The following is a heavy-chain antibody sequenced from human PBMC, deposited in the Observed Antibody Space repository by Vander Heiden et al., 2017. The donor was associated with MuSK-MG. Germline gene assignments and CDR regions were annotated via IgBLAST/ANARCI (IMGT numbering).Heavy chain of an antibody. J-gene: IGHJ4*02. V-gene: IGHV3-30*04. CDR2: ISYDGSNK. D-gene: IGHD2-8*01. CDR1: GFNFSSYA. CDR3: ARVPGGLYASYYFDY. Sequence: QVQLVESGGGVVQPGRSLRLSCAASGFNFSSYAMHWVRQAPGKGLEWVAVISYDGSNKYYADSVKGRFTISRDNSKNTLYLQMNSLRAEDTAVYYCARVPGGLYASYYFDYWGQGTLVTVSS.